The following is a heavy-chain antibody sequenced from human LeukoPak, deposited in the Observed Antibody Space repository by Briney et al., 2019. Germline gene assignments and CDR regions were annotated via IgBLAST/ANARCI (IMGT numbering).Heavy chain of an antibody. Sequence: QPGGSLRLSCTASGFTFSGYSMNWIRQAPGKGLEWVANINQVGTETFYVDSVKGRFTISRDNAKNSLYLQMSSLRAEDTAVYYCAQLLLRGPTAWGQGTLVTVSS. D-gene: IGHD2-15*01. V-gene: IGHV3-7*01. CDR1: GFTFSGYS. J-gene: IGHJ4*02. CDR3: AQLLLRGPTA. CDR2: INQVGTET.